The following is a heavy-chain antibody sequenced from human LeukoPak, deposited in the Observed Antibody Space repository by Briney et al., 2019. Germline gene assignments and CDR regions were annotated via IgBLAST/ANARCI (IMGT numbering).Heavy chain of an antibody. Sequence: GGSLRLSCAASGFTFSSYWMSWVRQAPGKGLERVANIKPDGSEKYYVDSVKGRFTISRDNAKNSLYLQMNSLRAEDTAVYYCARERRITMVRGVSPYMDVWGKGTTVTVSS. CDR1: GFTFSSYW. D-gene: IGHD3-10*01. CDR3: ARERRITMVRGVSPYMDV. V-gene: IGHV3-7*01. CDR2: IKPDGSEK. J-gene: IGHJ6*03.